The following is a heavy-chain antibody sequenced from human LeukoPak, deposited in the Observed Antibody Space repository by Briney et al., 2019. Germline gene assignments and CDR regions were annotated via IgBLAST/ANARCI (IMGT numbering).Heavy chain of an antibody. Sequence: PGRSLRLSCAASGFTFSSYGMHWVRQAPGKGLECVAVISYDGSNKYYADSVKGRFTISRDNSKNTLYLQMTSLRVEDTAVYSCASLLTPYHGSGGGGMDVWGQGTTVTVSS. CDR3: ASLLTPYHGSGGGGMDV. CDR2: ISYDGSNK. V-gene: IGHV3-30*03. D-gene: IGHD3-10*01. CDR1: GFTFSSYG. J-gene: IGHJ6*02.